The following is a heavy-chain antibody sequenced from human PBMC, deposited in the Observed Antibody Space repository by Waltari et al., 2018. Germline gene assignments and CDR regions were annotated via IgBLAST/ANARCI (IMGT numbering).Heavy chain of an antibody. CDR1: GGSFSGYY. CDR2: INHSGST. D-gene: IGHD3-16*02. Sequence: QVQLQQWGAGLLKPSETLSLTCAVYGGSFSGYYWSWIRQPPGKGLEWIGEINHSGSTNYNPSLKSRVTISVDTSKNQFSLKLSSVTAADTAVYYCARLNMITFGGVIVRARAFDIWGQGTMVTVSS. J-gene: IGHJ3*02. V-gene: IGHV4-34*01. CDR3: ARLNMITFGGVIVRARAFDI.